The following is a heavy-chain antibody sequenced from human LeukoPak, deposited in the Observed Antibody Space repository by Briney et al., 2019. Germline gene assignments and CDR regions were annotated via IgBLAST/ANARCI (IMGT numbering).Heavy chain of an antibody. D-gene: IGHD5-18*01. CDR1: GGSISSGGYY. Sequence: PSQTLSLTCTVSGGSISSGGYYWSWIRQHPGKGLEWIGYIYYSGSTYYNPSLKSRVTISVDTSKNQFSLKLSSVTAADTAVYYCARDTAMVYMGRPYYYYGMDVWGQGTTVTVSS. CDR3: ARDTAMVYMGRPYYYYGMDV. J-gene: IGHJ6*02. CDR2: IYYSGST. V-gene: IGHV4-31*03.